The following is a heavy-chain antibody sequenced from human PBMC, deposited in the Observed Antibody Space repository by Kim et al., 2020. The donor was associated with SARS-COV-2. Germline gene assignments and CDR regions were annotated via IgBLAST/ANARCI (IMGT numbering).Heavy chain of an antibody. CDR3: ARRGMRDSSGYCFDS. CDR1: GGSFKGSY. CDR2: SNNRGNT. Sequence: SETLSLTCAFSGGSFKGSYWSWIRQTPGKGLEWIGESNNRGNTNYNPSLKSRVTISVDTSKNQFSLRLPSVTAADTAVYYCARRGMRDSSGYCFDSWGQGTLVTVSS. D-gene: IGHD3-22*01. J-gene: IGHJ4*02. V-gene: IGHV4-34*01.